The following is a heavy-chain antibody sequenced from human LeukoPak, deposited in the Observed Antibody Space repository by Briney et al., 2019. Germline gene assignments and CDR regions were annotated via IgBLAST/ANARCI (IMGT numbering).Heavy chain of an antibody. CDR2: IYYSGST. CDR1: DGSISSYY. V-gene: IGHV4-59*12. D-gene: IGHD6-13*01. J-gene: IGHJ4*02. CDR3: TRVDIPPSSSWYHDEYYFDY. Sequence: SETLSLTCTVSDGSISSYYWSWIRQPPGKGLEWIGYIYYSGSTNYNPSLKSRVTISVDRSKNQFSLKLSSVTAADTAVYYCTRVDIPPSSSWYHDEYYFDYWGQGTLVTVSS.